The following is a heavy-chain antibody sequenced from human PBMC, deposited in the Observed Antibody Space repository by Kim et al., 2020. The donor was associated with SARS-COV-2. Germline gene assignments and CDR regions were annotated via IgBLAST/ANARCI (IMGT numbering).Heavy chain of an antibody. Sequence: STPSIKRRVTISVDTSKNQFSLKLSSVTAADTAVYYCERVYAGSGSRFDPWGQGTLVTVSS. J-gene: IGHJ5*02. CDR3: ERVYAGSGSRFDP. D-gene: IGHD3-10*01. V-gene: IGHV4-39*07.